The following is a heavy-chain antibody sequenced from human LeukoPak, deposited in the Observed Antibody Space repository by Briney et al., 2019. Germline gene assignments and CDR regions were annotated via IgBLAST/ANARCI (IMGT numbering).Heavy chain of an antibody. D-gene: IGHD2-15*01. CDR1: GGSFSGYY. J-gene: IGHJ4*02. CDR3: ARAKYCSGGSCYHLDY. V-gene: IGHV4-34*01. CDR2: INHSGST. Sequence: SKTLSLTCAVYGGSFSGYYWSWIRQPPGKGLEWNGEINHSGSTNYNPSLKSRVTISVDTSKNQFSLKLSSVTAADTAVYYCARAKYCSGGSCYHLDYWGQGTLVTVSS.